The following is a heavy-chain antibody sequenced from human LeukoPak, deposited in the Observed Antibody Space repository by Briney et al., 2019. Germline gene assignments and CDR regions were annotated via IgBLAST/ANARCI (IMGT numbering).Heavy chain of an antibody. CDR1: GFTFDDYA. J-gene: IGHJ3*02. CDR2: ISWDGGST. Sequence: GGSLRLSCAASGFTFDDYAMHWVRQAPGKGLEWVSLISWDGGSTYYADSVKGRFTISRDNSKNSRYLQMNSLRAEDTALYYCARRDIVVVPAAIIGAFDIWGQGTMVTVSS. CDR3: ARRDIVVVPAAIIGAFDI. D-gene: IGHD2-2*02. V-gene: IGHV3-43D*03.